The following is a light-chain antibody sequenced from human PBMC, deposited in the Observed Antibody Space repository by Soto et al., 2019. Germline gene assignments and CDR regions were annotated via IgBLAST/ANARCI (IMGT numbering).Light chain of an antibody. CDR3: SSYTSSSTLEV. V-gene: IGLV2-14*01. CDR1: SSDVGGYNY. J-gene: IGLJ2*01. Sequence: QSALTQPASVSGSPGQSITISCTGTSSDVGGYNYVSWYQQHPGKAPKLMIYEVSNRPSGVSKRFSGSKSGNTASLTISGLQAEDEADYYCSSYTSSSTLEVFGGGTKVTVL. CDR2: EVS.